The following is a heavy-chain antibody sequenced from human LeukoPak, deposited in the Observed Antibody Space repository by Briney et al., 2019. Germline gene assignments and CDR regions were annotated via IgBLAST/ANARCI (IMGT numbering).Heavy chain of an antibody. CDR2: ISYDGSNK. Sequence: PGGSLRLSCAASGFTFSSYGMPWVRQAPGKGLEWVAVISYDGSNKYYADSVKGRFTISRDNSKNTLYLQMNSLRAEDTAVYYCAKEDKGILTGYPLDYWGQGTLVTVSS. J-gene: IGHJ4*02. CDR1: GFTFSSYG. CDR3: AKEDKGILTGYPLDY. D-gene: IGHD3-9*01. V-gene: IGHV3-30*18.